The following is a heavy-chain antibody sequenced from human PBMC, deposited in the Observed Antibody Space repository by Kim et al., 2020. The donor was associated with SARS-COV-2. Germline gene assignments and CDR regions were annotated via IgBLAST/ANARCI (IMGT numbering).Heavy chain of an antibody. CDR3: ARHPLRYCSRSTCYLNWFDP. J-gene: IGHJ5*02. Sequence: SETLSLTCTVSGGSISSSSSYWGWIRQPPGKGLEWIGSIYYTGSTYYNPSLKSRVTISVDTSKNQFSLKLSSVTAADTAVYYCARHPLRYCSRSTCYLNWFDPWGQGTLVTVSS. D-gene: IGHD2-2*01. V-gene: IGHV4-39*01. CDR2: IYYTGST. CDR1: GGSISSSSSY.